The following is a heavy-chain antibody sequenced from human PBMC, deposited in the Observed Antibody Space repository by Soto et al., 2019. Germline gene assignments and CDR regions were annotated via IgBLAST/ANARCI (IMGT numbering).Heavy chain of an antibody. CDR1: GFTFSSYW. CDR2: INSDGSST. CDR3: ARYAADARSPIEDWFDP. V-gene: IGHV3-74*01. Sequence: EVQLVESGGGLVQPGGSLRLSCAASGFTFSSYWMHWVRQAPGTGLVWVSRINSDGSSTSYADSVKGRFTISRDNAKNTLYLQMHSLRAEDTDVYYRARYAADARSPIEDWFDPWGQGSLVTVSS. D-gene: IGHD1-26*01. J-gene: IGHJ5*02.